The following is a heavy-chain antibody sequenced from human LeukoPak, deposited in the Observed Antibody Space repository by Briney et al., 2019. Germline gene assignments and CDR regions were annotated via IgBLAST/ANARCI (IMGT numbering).Heavy chain of an antibody. D-gene: IGHD3-10*01. Sequence: PSETLSLTCAVYGGSFSGYYWSWIRQPPGKGLEWIGEINHSGSTNYNPSLKSRVTISVDTSKNQFSLKLTSVTAADTAVYYCARGRITMIRGIIISGYFDYWGQGALVTVSS. CDR1: GGSFSGYY. CDR3: ARGRITMIRGIIISGYFDY. V-gene: IGHV4-34*01. J-gene: IGHJ4*02. CDR2: INHSGST.